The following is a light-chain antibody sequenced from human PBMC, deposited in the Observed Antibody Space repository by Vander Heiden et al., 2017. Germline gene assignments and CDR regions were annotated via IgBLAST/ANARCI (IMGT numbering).Light chain of an antibody. J-gene: IGKJ5*01. CDR3: QQYDNLPIT. Sequence: DIQMTQSPSSLSASVGDRVTITCQARRDTTYHLNWYQHKPGTAPKLLIYDASNLETGVPSRFAGSGSGTDFTFTINSLQPEDIATYYCQQYDNLPITFGQGTRLEIK. V-gene: IGKV1-33*01. CDR2: DAS. CDR1: RDTTYH.